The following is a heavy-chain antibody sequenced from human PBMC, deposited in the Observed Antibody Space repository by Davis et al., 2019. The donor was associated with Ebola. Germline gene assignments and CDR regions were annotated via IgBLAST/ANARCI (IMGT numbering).Heavy chain of an antibody. V-gene: IGHV1-46*01. CDR3: ARALDRLLDFDY. CDR2: IAPSGDFT. Sequence: ASVKVSCKASGYIFSNYGINWVRQAPGQGLEWMGIIAPSGDFTRFAPKFQGRITLTTDRSTNTVYMELTSLKSEDTAVYYCARALDRLLDFDYWGQGTLVTVAS. D-gene: IGHD3-3*01. CDR1: GYIFSNYG. J-gene: IGHJ4*02.